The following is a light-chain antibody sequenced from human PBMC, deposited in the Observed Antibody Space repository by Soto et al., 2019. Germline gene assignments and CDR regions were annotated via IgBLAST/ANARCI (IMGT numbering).Light chain of an antibody. CDR1: QSVNMW. V-gene: IGKV1-5*01. Sequence: DTQMTQSPSTLSASVGDTVTITCRASQSVNMWLAWFQQKPGKAPRLLIYGASNLESGVPSRFSGSGSGTQFPLTISSLQPEDAATYYCQQYNTYLTWTFGQGTKVEIK. CDR3: QQYNTYLTWT. CDR2: GAS. J-gene: IGKJ1*01.